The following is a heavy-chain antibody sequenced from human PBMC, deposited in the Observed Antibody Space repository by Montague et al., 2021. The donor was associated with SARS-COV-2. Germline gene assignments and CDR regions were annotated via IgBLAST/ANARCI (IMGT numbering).Heavy chain of an antibody. D-gene: IGHD2-15*01. V-gene: IGHV4-59*08. CDR2: ISYSGST. CDR3: ARHYSATLPAVY. Sequence: SETLSLTCTVPGGSTSSYYWSWIRQPPGRGLMWIGYISYSGSTNYKPSLKSRVTISVDTSKNQFSLKVNSVTAADTAVYYCARHYSATLPAVYWGQGTLVTVSS. J-gene: IGHJ4*02. CDR1: GGSTSSYY.